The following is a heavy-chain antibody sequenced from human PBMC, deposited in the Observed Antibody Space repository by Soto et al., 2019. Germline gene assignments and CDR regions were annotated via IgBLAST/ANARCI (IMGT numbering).Heavy chain of an antibody. CDR1: GYTFTSYD. V-gene: IGHV1-8*01. D-gene: IGHD3-3*01. J-gene: IGHJ6*02. Sequence: ASVKVSCKASGYTFTSYDINWVRQATGQGLEWMGWMNPNSGNTGYAQKFQGRVTMTRNTSISTAYMELSSLGSEDTAVYYCARGQVLRFLEWLKGSYYYGMDVWGQGTTVTVSS. CDR2: MNPNSGNT. CDR3: ARGQVLRFLEWLKGSYYYGMDV.